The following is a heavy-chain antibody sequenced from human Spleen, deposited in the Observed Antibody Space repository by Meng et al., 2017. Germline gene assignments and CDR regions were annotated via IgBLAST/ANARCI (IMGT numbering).Heavy chain of an antibody. CDR2: IIPIFGTA. V-gene: IGHV1-69*05. J-gene: IGHJ6*02. D-gene: IGHD3-10*01. Sequence: SVKVSCKASGYTFTSYDINWVRQATGQGLEWMGGIIPIFGTANYAQKFQGRVTITTDESTSIAYMELSSLRSEDTAVYYCARDGITLVRGEGMDVWGQGTTVTVS. CDR3: ARDGITLVRGEGMDV. CDR1: GYTFTSYD.